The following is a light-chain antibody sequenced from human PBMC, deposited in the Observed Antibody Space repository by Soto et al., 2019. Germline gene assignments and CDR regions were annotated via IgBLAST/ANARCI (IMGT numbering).Light chain of an antibody. J-gene: IGLJ1*01. CDR2: EVT. Sequence: QSALTQPASVSGSPGQSITISCTGTSSDVGGYNYVCWYKQHPGKAPQLMIYEVTKRPSGVSDRFSGSKSGNTASLTISGLQAEDEADYSCSSYTSSSTLYDFGTGTKVTVL. V-gene: IGLV2-14*01. CDR3: SSYTSSSTLYD. CDR1: SSDVGGYNY.